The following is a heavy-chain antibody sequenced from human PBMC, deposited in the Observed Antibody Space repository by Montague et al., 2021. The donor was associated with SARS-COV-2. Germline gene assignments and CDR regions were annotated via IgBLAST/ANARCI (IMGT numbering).Heavy chain of an antibody. D-gene: IGHD3-3*01. Sequence: SVKVSCKVSGYTLSQTTMHWVRQAPGKGLEWMGSLDPEDGETVYSRTLQGRVAMTADSSTETAYMELTNLISDDTAVYYCTTHSISGVAIYAFAFWGQGTMVTVSA. V-gene: IGHV1-24*01. CDR2: LDPEDGET. CDR1: GYTLSQTT. CDR3: TTHSISGVAIYAFAF. J-gene: IGHJ3*01.